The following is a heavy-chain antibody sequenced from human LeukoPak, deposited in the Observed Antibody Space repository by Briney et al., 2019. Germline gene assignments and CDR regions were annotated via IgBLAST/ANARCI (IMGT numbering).Heavy chain of an antibody. CDR3: ASRIVGAIDDAFDI. V-gene: IGHV3-30*02. D-gene: IGHD1-26*01. CDR1: GFTFSSYS. CDR2: IRYDGSNK. Sequence: GGSLRLSCAASGFTFSSYSMNWVRQAPEKGLEWVAFIRYDGSNKYYADSVKGRFTISRDNSKNTLYLQMNSLRAEDTAVYYCASRIVGAIDDAFDIWGQGTMVTVSS. J-gene: IGHJ3*02.